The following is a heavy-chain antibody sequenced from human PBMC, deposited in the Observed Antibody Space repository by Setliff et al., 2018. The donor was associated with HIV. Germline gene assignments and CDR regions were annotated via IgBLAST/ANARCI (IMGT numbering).Heavy chain of an antibody. D-gene: IGHD4-17*01. CDR3: ARAPLSRLRSYYYYYGMDV. V-gene: IGHV4-61*01. J-gene: IGHJ6*02. CDR2: IYYSGTT. CDR1: GDSVSSGSYY. Sequence: PSETLSLTCTVSGDSVSSGSYYWSWIRQPPGKGLEWIGYIYYSGTTNYNPSLKSRVTISVDTSKNQFSLKLSSVTAADTAVYYCARAPLSRLRSYYYYYGMDVWGQGTTVTVSS.